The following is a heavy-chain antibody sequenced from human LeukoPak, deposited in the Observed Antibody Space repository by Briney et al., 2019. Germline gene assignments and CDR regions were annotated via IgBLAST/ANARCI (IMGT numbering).Heavy chain of an antibody. CDR2: IASSGST. CDR1: GGSFEHYF. Sequence: SETLSLTCTVFGGSFEHYFWSWIRQPPGKGLEWIGYIASSGSTNDNPSLRSRATISADTSKNQFFLNLSSVSAADTAVYYCARIPLGSSGAYYFDSWGQGTLVTVS. CDR3: ARIPLGSSGAYYFDS. D-gene: IGHD1-26*01. V-gene: IGHV4-4*09. J-gene: IGHJ4*02.